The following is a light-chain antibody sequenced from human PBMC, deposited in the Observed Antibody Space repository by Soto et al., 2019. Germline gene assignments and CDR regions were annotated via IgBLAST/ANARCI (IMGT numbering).Light chain of an antibody. CDR3: QQYNSYSWT. Sequence: DIQMTRSPSTLSASVGDRVTITCRASQSISSWLAWYQQKPGKAPNLLIYKASFLESGVPSRFTGRGSGTEFTLTITSLQPDDFATYYCQQYNSYSWTFGQGTKV. CDR1: QSISSW. V-gene: IGKV1-5*03. CDR2: KAS. J-gene: IGKJ1*01.